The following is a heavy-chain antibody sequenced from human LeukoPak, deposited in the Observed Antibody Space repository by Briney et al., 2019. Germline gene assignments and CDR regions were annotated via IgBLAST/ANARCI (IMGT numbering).Heavy chain of an antibody. CDR1: GFTFSSYA. J-gene: IGHJ4*02. CDR3: ARDLGGYYYGSGSYYKGY. D-gene: IGHD3-10*01. V-gene: IGHV3-30-3*01. Sequence: GGSLRLSCAASGFTFSSYAMHWVRQAPGKGLEWVAVISYDGSNKYYADSVKGRFTISRDNSKNTLYLQMNSLRAEDTAVYYCARDLGGYYYGSGSYYKGYWGQGTLVTVSS. CDR2: ISYDGSNK.